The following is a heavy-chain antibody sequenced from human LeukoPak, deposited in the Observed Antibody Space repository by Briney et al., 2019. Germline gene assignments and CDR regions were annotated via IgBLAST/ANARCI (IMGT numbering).Heavy chain of an antibody. J-gene: IGHJ4*02. CDR1: GFTVSSNY. CDR2: ISTTSTIM. D-gene: IGHD6-19*01. Sequence: GGSLRLSCAASGFTVSSNYMSWVRQAPGKGLEWISYISTTSTIMYYADSVKGRFTISRDNAKNSLYLQMNSLRADDTAVYYCVRVRDTSASPYFDFWGQGTLVTVSS. V-gene: IGHV3-11*01. CDR3: VRVRDTSASPYFDF.